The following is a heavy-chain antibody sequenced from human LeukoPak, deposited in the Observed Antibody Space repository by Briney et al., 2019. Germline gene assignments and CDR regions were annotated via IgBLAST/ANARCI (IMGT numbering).Heavy chain of an antibody. V-gene: IGHV3-23*01. D-gene: IGHD3-22*01. Sequence: GGSLRLSCAASGFTLSSYAMSWVRQAPGKGPEWVSAISGSGGSTYYADSVKGRFTISRDNSKNTLYLQMNSLRAEDTAVYYCAKDQGGITMIVVVITGGYFDYWGQGTLVTVSS. CDR2: ISGSGGST. CDR3: AKDQGGITMIVVVITGGYFDY. J-gene: IGHJ4*02. CDR1: GFTLSSYA.